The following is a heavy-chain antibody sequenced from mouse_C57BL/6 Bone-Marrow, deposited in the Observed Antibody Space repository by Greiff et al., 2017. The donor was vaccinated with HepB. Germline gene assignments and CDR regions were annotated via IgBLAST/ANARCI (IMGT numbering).Heavy chain of an antibody. Sequence: VKLMESGAELARPGASVKLSCKASGYTFTSYGISWVKQRTGQGLEWIGEIYPRSGNTYYNEKFKGKATLTADKSSSTAYMELRSLTSEDSAVYFCARVPLYYGTYWGQGTTLTVSS. CDR1: GYTFTSYG. V-gene: IGHV1-81*01. J-gene: IGHJ2*01. CDR2: IYPRSGNT. D-gene: IGHD2-1*01. CDR3: ARVPLYYGTY.